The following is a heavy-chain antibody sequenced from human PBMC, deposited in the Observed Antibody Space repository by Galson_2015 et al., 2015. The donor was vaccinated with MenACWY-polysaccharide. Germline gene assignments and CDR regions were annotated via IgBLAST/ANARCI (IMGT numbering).Heavy chain of an antibody. CDR1: GFTVRTYY. V-gene: IGHV3-53*01. CDR3: ARGPRYTDYSGGQSYFDH. D-gene: IGHD2-15*01. CDR2: LYNGDVT. J-gene: IGHJ4*02. Sequence: SLRLSCAVSGFTVRTYYMSWVRQTPAKGLEWVAVLYNGDVTYYADSVKGRFTISRDSSKNSLCLQMNSLRAEDTAVYYCARGPRYTDYSGGQSYFDHWGQGTLVAVSS.